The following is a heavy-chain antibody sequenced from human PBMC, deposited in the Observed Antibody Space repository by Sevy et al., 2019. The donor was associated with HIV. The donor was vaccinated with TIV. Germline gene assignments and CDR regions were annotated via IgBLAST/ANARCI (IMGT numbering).Heavy chain of an antibody. CDR3: ARDPGFYCSGGSCYPRYYFDY. D-gene: IGHD2-15*01. CDR2: ISSSSIYI. J-gene: IGHJ4*02. CDR1: GFTFSSYS. V-gene: IGHV3-21*01. Sequence: GGSLRLSCAASGFTFSSYSMYWVRQAPGKGLEWVSSISSSSIYIYYADSVKGRFTISRDNAKNSLYLQMNSLRAEDKAGYYCARDPGFYCSGGSCYPRYYFDYWGQGTLVTVSS.